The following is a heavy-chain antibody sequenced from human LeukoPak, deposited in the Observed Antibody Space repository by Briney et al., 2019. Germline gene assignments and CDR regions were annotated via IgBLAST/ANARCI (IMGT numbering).Heavy chain of an antibody. J-gene: IGHJ6*02. V-gene: IGHV3-11*01. Sequence: GGSLRLSCAASGFTFSDWFVSWIRQAPGTGLEWVSYISNNGNNIYYADSVKGRFTISRDNAKKTVNLQMNSLRAEDTAIYYCARGHFGLDVWGQGTTVTVSS. CDR2: ISNNGNNI. CDR1: GFTFSDWF. CDR3: ARGHFGLDV.